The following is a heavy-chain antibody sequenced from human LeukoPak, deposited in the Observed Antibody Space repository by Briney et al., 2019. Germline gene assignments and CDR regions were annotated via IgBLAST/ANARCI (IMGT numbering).Heavy chain of an antibody. V-gene: IGHV4-34*01. D-gene: IGHD3-10*01. CDR1: GGSFSGYY. Sequence: PSETLSLTCAVYGGSFSGYYWSWIRQPPGKGLEWIGEINHSGSTNYNPSLKSRVTISVDTSKNQFPLKLSSVTAADTAVYYCARGSGRGFSYYYYGMDVWGQGTTVTVSS. CDR2: INHSGST. J-gene: IGHJ6*02. CDR3: ARGSGRGFSYYYYGMDV.